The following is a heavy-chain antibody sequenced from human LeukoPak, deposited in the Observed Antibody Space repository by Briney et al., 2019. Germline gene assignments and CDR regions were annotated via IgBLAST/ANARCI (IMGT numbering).Heavy chain of an antibody. CDR2: ISYDGSNE. D-gene: IGHD6-13*01. CDR1: GFTVGSYP. V-gene: IGHV3-30*15. Sequence: GRSLRLSCGASGFTVGSYPIHWVRQAPGKGLEWVSLISYDGSNEYYADSVKGRFTISRDTSKNTLFLQMSSLRHEDTAVYYRAAGYGSIDYWGQGTLVTVSS. CDR3: AAGYGSIDY. J-gene: IGHJ4*02.